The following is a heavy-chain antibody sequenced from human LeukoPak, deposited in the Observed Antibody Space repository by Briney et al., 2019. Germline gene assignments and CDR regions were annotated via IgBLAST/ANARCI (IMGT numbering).Heavy chain of an antibody. D-gene: IGHD5-18*01. J-gene: IGHJ4*02. Sequence: GGSLRLSCAASGFTFSSYEMNWVRQAPGKGLEWVSYISSSSSTIYYADSVKGRFTISRDNAKNSLYLQMNSLRAEDTAVYYCARVVGYSYGPFDYWGQGTLVTVSS. CDR1: GFTFSSYE. V-gene: IGHV3-48*03. CDR2: ISSSSSTI. CDR3: ARVVGYSYGPFDY.